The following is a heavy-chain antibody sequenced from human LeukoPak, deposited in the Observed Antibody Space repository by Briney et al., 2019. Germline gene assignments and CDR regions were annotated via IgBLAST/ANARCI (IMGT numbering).Heavy chain of an antibody. V-gene: IGHV3-23*01. Sequence: GGSLRLSCAASGLTFSTFGMSWIRQSPGKGLERVSAISGSASGHIPKYADSVKGRFTISRDNYKNTLYLQMNSLRVEDTAVYYCANHRSAFEFWGQGTLVTVSS. D-gene: IGHD3-10*01. CDR3: ANHRSAFEF. J-gene: IGHJ4*02. CDR2: ISGSASGH. CDR1: GLTFSTFG.